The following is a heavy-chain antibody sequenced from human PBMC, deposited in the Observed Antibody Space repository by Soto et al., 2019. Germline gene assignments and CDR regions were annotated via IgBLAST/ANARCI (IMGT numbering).Heavy chain of an antibody. CDR3: ARNACITIFRVVSYKDV. Sequence: QVQLVQSGAEVKKPGASVKVSCKASGYTFTSYAMHWVRQAPGQRLEWMGWINAGNGNTKYSQKFKGRVTITRDTSTSTAYMELSSLRSVDTDVYYCARNACITIFRVVSYKDVWGKGSTVTVSS. CDR2: INAGNGNT. V-gene: IGHV1-3*01. J-gene: IGHJ6*03. CDR1: GYTFTSYA. D-gene: IGHD3-3*01.